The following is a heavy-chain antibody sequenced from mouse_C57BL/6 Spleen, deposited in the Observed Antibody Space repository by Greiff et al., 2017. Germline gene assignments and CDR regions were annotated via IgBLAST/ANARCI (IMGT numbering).Heavy chain of an antibody. CDR3: AGGEGFAY. V-gene: IGHV1-52*01. CDR1: GYTFTSYW. J-gene: IGHJ3*01. Sequence: QVQLQQPGADLVRPGSSLKLSCTASGYTFTSYWMHWVMPRPIQGLEWIVNIDPSDSETHYNQKFKDTATLTVDKSSSTGYMQLSSVASEDSAVYYCAGGEGFAYWGQGTLVTVSA. CDR2: IDPSDSET.